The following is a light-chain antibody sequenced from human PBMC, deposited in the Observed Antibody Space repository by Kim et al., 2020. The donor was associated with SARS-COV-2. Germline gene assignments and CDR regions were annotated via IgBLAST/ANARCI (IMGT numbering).Light chain of an antibody. CDR2: DAS. CDR3: QPYRSSPVT. V-gene: IGKV3-20*01. Sequence: EIVLTQSPGTLSLSPGERATLSCRASQSISSSYLAWYQQKLGQAPSLLIYDASSRATGIPDRFSGSGSGTDFTLTISRLEPEDFAVYYCQPYRSSPVTFGQGTQV. J-gene: IGKJ1*01. CDR1: QSISSSY.